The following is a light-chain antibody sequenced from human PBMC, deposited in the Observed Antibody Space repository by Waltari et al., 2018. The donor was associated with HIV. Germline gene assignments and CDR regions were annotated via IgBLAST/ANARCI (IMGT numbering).Light chain of an antibody. V-gene: IGLV2-14*01. CDR3: SSYTSSSTLNVV. J-gene: IGLJ2*01. CDR2: EVS. Sequence: GSPGQSITISCTGTSSDVGGYNYVSWYQQHPGKAPKLMIYEVSNRPSGVSNRFSGSKSGNTASLTISGLQAEDEADYYCSSYTSSSTLNVVFGGGTKLTVL. CDR1: SSDVGGYNY.